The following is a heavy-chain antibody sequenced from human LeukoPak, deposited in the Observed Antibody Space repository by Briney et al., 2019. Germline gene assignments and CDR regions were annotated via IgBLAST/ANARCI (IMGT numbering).Heavy chain of an antibody. CDR2: IRVKAFGRTT. Sequence: GGSLRLSCTASGITFGDYAVSWVRQAPGKGLEWVSFIRVKAFGRTTEYAASVKGRFTISRDDSNNIAYLRMNSLKTEDTAVYFCTRDHNNVFDYWGQGTLVTVSS. CDR1: GITFGDYA. CDR3: TRDHNNVFDY. J-gene: IGHJ4*02. V-gene: IGHV3-49*04. D-gene: IGHD1-14*01.